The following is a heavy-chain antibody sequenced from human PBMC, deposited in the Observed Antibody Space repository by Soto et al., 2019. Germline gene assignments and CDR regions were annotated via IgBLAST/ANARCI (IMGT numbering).Heavy chain of an antibody. Sequence: GGSLRLSCVTSGFTFAKYSMNWVRQAPGKGLEWVSYISYSGETKYYADSLKGRYAISRDDAKNSVYLQMNSLRDEDTAFYYCVRGVVVVVGSTAENFDHWGQGTLVTVSS. D-gene: IGHD2-15*01. CDR3: VRGVVVVVGSTAENFDH. J-gene: IGHJ4*02. CDR2: ISYSGETK. CDR1: GFTFAKYS. V-gene: IGHV3-48*02.